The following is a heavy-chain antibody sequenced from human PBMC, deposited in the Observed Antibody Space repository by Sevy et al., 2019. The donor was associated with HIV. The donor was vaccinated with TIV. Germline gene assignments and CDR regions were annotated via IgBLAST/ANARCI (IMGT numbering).Heavy chain of an antibody. J-gene: IGHJ4*02. V-gene: IGHV3-23*01. D-gene: IGHD3-16*01. CDR1: GFTFSSYA. Sequence: GGSLRLSCAASGFTFSSYAMSWVRQAPGKGLKWVSAISGSGGSTYYADSVKGRFTISRDNSKNTLFLQMDSLRVEDTAVYNCAKGRVLSRLGEDQFYFDYWGQGTLVTVSS. CDR3: AKGRVLSRLGEDQFYFDY. CDR2: ISGSGGST.